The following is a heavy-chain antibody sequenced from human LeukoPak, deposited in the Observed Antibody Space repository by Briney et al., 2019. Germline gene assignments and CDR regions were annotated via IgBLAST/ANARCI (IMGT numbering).Heavy chain of an antibody. D-gene: IGHD2-15*01. J-gene: IGHJ6*03. Sequence: GGSLRLSCAASGFTFSSYGMHWVRQAPGKGLEWVSYISSSGSTIYYADSVKGRFTISRDNAKNSLYLQMNSLRAEDPAIYYCAKNGDRGAYCTGGTCYPYFYYYMDVWGKGTTVTI. CDR2: ISSSGSTI. V-gene: IGHV3-48*04. CDR1: GFTFSSYG. CDR3: AKNGDRGAYCTGGTCYPYFYYYMDV.